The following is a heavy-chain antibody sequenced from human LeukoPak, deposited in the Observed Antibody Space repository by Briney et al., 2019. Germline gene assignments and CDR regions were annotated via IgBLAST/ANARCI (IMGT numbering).Heavy chain of an antibody. CDR3: ARDAPPVAIFGVVPNWFDP. Sequence: GASVKVSCKASGYTFTGYYMHWVRQAPGQGLEWMGWINPNSGGTNYAQKFQGRVTMTRDTSISTAYMELSRLRSDDTAVYYCARDAPPVAIFGVVPNWFDPRGQGTLVTVSS. J-gene: IGHJ5*02. CDR2: INPNSGGT. D-gene: IGHD3-3*01. V-gene: IGHV1-2*02. CDR1: GYTFTGYY.